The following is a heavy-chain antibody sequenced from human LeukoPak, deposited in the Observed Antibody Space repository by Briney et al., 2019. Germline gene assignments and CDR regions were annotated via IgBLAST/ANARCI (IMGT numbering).Heavy chain of an antibody. CDR1: GFTFSSYE. V-gene: IGHV3-48*03. D-gene: IGHD1-1*01. Sequence: PGGSLRLSCAASGFTFSSYEMNWVRQAPGKGLEGVSYISSRGSAIYYADSVKGRFTISRDNAKNSLYLQMNSLRADDTAVYYCARGGHDPGIPFDIWSQGTMVTVSS. CDR2: ISSRGSAI. J-gene: IGHJ3*02. CDR3: ARGGHDPGIPFDI.